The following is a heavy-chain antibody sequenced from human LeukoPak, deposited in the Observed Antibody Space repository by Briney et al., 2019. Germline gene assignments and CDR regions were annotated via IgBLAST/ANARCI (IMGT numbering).Heavy chain of an antibody. CDR3: ARVMVRGVIIYYYYGMDV. V-gene: IGHV4-39*01. J-gene: IGHJ6*02. Sequence: PSETLSLTCTVSGGSISSSSSYWGWIRQPPGKGLEWIGSIYYSGSTYYNPSLKSRVTISVDTSKNQFSLKLSSVTAADTAVYYCARVMVRGVIIYYYYGMDVWGQGTTVTVSS. CDR2: IYYSGST. D-gene: IGHD3-10*01. CDR1: GGSISSSSSY.